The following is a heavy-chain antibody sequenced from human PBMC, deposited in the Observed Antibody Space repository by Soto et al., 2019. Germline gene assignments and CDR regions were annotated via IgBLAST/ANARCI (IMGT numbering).Heavy chain of an antibody. CDR2: ISSGSSDT. J-gene: IGHJ4*02. CDR1: VFTFSRVS. V-gene: IGHV3-21*01. CDR3: ARVAY. Sequence: PGGSLRLSCESSVFTFSRVSMNCVRHFPGKWLEWVASISSGSSDTWYADSVKGRFIISRDNAQNSLFLQMNTLRPEDTAMYYCARVAYWGPGTQVTVSS.